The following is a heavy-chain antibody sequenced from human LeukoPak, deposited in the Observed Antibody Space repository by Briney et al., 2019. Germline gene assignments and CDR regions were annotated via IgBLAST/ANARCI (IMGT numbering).Heavy chain of an antibody. J-gene: IGHJ6*03. CDR1: GGTFSSYA. V-gene: IGHV1-69*04. CDR3: ARDLKQWLVGYYYYMDV. D-gene: IGHD6-19*01. Sequence: ASVKVSCKASGGTFSSYAISWVRQAPGQGLEWMGRIIPILGIANYAQKFQGRVTITADESTSTAYMELSSLRSEDTAVYYCARDLKQWLVGYYYYMDVWGKGTTVTVSS. CDR2: IIPILGIA.